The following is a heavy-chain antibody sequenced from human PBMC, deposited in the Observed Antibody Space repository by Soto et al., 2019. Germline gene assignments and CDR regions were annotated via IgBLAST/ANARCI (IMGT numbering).Heavy chain of an antibody. J-gene: IGHJ4*02. CDR1: GGSISSYY. D-gene: IGHD6-19*01. CDR2: TYYSGST. V-gene: IGHV4-59*01. Sequence: SETLSLTCTVSGGSISSYYWSWIRQPPGKGLEWIGCTYYSGSTNYNPSLKSRVTISVDTSKNQFSLKLSSVTAADTAVYYCARGEYTNGWGGGAYWAQGTLVTVSS. CDR3: ARGEYTNGWGGGAY.